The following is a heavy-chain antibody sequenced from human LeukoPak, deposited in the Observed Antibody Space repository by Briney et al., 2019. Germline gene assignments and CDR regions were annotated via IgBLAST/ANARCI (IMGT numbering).Heavy chain of an antibody. D-gene: IGHD3-10*01. CDR1: GFTFSGYS. Sequence: AGSLRLSCAASGFTFSGYSMNWVRQAPGKGLEWVSSISTSSSYINYADSVKGRFTISRDNAKKSLYLQMNSLRAEDTAVYYCARVYQGVSLFDGIDYWGQGTLVTVSS. J-gene: IGHJ4*02. V-gene: IGHV3-21*01. CDR3: ARVYQGVSLFDGIDY. CDR2: ISTSSSYI.